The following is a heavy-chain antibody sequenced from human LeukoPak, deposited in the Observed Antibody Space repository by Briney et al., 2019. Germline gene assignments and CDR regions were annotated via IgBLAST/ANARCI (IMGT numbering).Heavy chain of an antibody. Sequence: GSLRLSCAASGFTFSSYAMHWVRQAPGKGLEWVAVISYDGSNKYYADSVKGRFTISRDNSKNTLYLQMNSLRAEDTAVYYCARARFIVGATGGLDYWGQGTLVTVSS. D-gene: IGHD1-26*01. CDR3: ARARFIVGATGGLDY. CDR2: ISYDGSNK. V-gene: IGHV3-30-3*01. CDR1: GFTFSSYA. J-gene: IGHJ4*02.